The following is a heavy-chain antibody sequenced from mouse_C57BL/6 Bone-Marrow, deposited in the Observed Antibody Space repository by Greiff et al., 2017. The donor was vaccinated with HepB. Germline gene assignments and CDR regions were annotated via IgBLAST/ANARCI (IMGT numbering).Heavy chain of an antibody. Sequence: VQLQQSGAELVRPGASVTLSCKASGYTFTDYEMHWVKQTPVHGLEWIGAIDPETGGTAYNQKFKGKAILTADKSSSTAYMELRSLTSEDSAVYYCTRDHYGSSYGYFDVWGTGTTVTVSS. CDR1: GYTFTDYE. CDR3: TRDHYGSSYGYFDV. CDR2: IDPETGGT. J-gene: IGHJ1*03. D-gene: IGHD1-1*01. V-gene: IGHV1-15*01.